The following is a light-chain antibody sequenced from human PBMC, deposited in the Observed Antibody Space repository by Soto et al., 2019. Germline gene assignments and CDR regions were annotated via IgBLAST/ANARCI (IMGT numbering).Light chain of an antibody. J-gene: IGLJ1*01. Sequence: YELTQPPSVSVSPGQTARITCSGDALPKQYAYWYQQKPGQAPVLVIYKDSERPSGIPERFSGSSSGTTVTLTISGVQAEDEADYYCQSADSSGTLYVFGTGTKVTVL. CDR3: QSADSSGTLYV. CDR2: KDS. V-gene: IGLV3-25*02. CDR1: ALPKQY.